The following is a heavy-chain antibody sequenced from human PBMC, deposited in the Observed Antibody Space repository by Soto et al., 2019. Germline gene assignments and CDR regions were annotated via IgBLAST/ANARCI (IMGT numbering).Heavy chain of an antibody. CDR3: AKQSSGSGFWFDP. CDR1: GFTFSSYG. D-gene: IGHD1-1*01. J-gene: IGHJ5*02. Sequence: QVQLVESGGGVVQPGRSLRLSCAASGFTFSSYGMHWVRQAPGKGLEWVAVISYDGNNKYYADSVKGRFTISRDNSKNTLYLQMNSLRAEDTAVYYCAKQSSGSGFWFDPWGQGTLVTVSS. V-gene: IGHV3-30*18. CDR2: ISYDGNNK.